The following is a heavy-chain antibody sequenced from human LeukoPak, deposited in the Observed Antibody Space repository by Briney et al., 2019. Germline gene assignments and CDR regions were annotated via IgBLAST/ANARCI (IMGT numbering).Heavy chain of an antibody. CDR1: ADSLSSGGHY. D-gene: IGHD3-10*01. CDR3: ARGGNRFGGFYFDY. V-gene: IGHV4-31*03. Sequence: PSETLSLTCTVSADSLSSGGHYWAWIRQLPGKGLESIGFVHHSGSSRHNPSLKDRVAISVDASRKQFALRLSSVTAADTAIYYCARGGNRFGGFYFDYWGQGIQVIVSS. J-gene: IGHJ4*02. CDR2: VHHSGSS.